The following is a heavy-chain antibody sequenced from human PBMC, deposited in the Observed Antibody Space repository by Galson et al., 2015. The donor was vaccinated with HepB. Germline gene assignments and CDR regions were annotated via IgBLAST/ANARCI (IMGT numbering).Heavy chain of an antibody. V-gene: IGHV1-69*13. Sequence: SVKVSCKASGGTFSSYAISWVQQAPGQGLEWMGGIIPIFGTANYAQKFQGRVTITADESTSTAYMELSSLRSEDTAVYYCARGEAGIVVVPAALDAFDIWGQGTMVTVSS. CDR3: ARGEAGIVVVPAALDAFDI. CDR1: GGTFSSYA. J-gene: IGHJ3*02. D-gene: IGHD2-2*01. CDR2: IIPIFGTA.